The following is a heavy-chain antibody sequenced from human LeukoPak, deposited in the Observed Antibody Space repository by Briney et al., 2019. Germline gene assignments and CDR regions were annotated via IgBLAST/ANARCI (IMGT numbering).Heavy chain of an antibody. Sequence: SVKVSCKPSGGTFNSYAISWVRQAPGQGLEWMGGIIPLFGTTDCAQKFQGRVTITTDDSTSTAYMELSSLGSEDTAIYYCATIVRANTAMATWGSGLFYYYYMDVWGTGTTVTVS. CDR3: ATIVRANTAMATWGSGLFYYYYMDV. CDR1: GGTFNSYA. V-gene: IGHV1-69*05. J-gene: IGHJ6*03. CDR2: IIPLFGTT. D-gene: IGHD5-18*01.